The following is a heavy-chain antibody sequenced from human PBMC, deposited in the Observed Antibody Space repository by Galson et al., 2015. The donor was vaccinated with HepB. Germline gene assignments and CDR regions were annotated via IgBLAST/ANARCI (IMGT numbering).Heavy chain of an antibody. CDR2: IVVGSGNT. CDR1: GFTFTSSA. D-gene: IGHD3-10*01. V-gene: IGHV1-58*02. Sequence: SVKVSCKASGFTFTSSAMQWVRQARGQRLEWIGWIVVGSGNTNYAQKFQERVTITRDMSTSTAYMELSSLRSEDTAVYYCAARITMVRGVINGEYYFDYWGQGTLVTVSS. J-gene: IGHJ4*02. CDR3: AARITMVRGVINGEYYFDY.